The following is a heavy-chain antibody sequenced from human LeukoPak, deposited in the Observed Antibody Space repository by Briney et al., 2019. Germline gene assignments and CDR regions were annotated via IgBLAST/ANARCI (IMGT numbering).Heavy chain of an antibody. CDR1: GFTFSDHY. CDR2: TRNKANSYTT. D-gene: IGHD4/OR15-4a*01. V-gene: IGHV3-72*01. Sequence: GGSLRLSCAASGFTFSDHYMDWVRQAPGKGLEWVGRTRNKANSYTTEYAASVKGRFTISRDDSKNSLYLQMNSLRAEDTAVYYCARLYRDPSLTRDYWGQGTLVTVSS. J-gene: IGHJ4*02. CDR3: ARLYRDPSLTRDY.